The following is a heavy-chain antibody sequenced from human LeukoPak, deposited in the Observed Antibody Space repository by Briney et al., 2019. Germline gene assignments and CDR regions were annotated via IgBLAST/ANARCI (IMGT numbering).Heavy chain of an antibody. Sequence: SETLSLTCTVSGGSISTSSYYWGWIRQPPGKGLEWIGNIYYSGSTYYNPSLKSRVTISVDTSKNQFSLKLSSVTAADTAVYYCARPAPGGYYFDYWGQGTLVTVSS. V-gene: IGHV4-39*01. J-gene: IGHJ4*02. CDR2: IYYSGST. CDR1: GGSISTSSYY. CDR3: ARPAPGGYYFDY. D-gene: IGHD3-10*01.